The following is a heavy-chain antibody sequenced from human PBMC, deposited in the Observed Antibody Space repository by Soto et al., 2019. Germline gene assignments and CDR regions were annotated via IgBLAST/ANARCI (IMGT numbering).Heavy chain of an antibody. V-gene: IGHV3-30-3*01. CDR2: ISYDGSNK. CDR1: GFTFSSYA. D-gene: IGHD3-22*01. CDR3: AAGITMIVVVQSPDAFDI. J-gene: IGHJ3*02. Sequence: GGSLRLSCAASGFTFSSYAMHWVRQAPGKGLEWVAVISYDGSNKYYADSVKGRFTISRDNSKNTLYLQMNSLRAEDTAVYYCAAGITMIVVVQSPDAFDIWGQGTMVTVSS.